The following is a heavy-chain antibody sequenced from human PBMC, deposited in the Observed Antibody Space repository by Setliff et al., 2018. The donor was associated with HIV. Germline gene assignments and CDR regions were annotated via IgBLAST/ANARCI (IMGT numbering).Heavy chain of an antibody. CDR2: ISPSSTII. CDR3: ARRGALRMAVVGYFDY. CDR1: GFSFSSYS. D-gene: IGHD6-19*01. V-gene: IGHV3-48*01. J-gene: IGHJ4*02. Sequence: GGSLRLSCGASGFSFSSYSMNWVRQAPGKGLEWVSYISPSSTIIYYPDSVKGRFTTSRDNARNSLYLEMNSLRADDTAVYYCARRGALRMAVVGYFDYWGQGTLVTVSS.